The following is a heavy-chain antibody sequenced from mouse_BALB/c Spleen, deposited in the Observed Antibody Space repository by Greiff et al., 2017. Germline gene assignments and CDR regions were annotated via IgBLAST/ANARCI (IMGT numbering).Heavy chain of an antibody. CDR3: ARDLWSYYFDY. D-gene: IGHD1-1*02. Sequence: EVKLQESGGGLVKPGGSLKLSCAASGFTFSSYAMSWVRQSPEKRLEWVAEISSGGSYTYYPDTVTGRFTISRDNAKNTLYLEMSSLKSEDTAMYYCARDLWSYYFDYWGQGTTLTVSS. CDR1: GFTFSSYA. CDR2: ISSGGSYT. V-gene: IGHV5-9-4*01. J-gene: IGHJ2*01.